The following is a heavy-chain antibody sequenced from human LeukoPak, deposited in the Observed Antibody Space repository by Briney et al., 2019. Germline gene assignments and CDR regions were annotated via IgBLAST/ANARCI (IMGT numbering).Heavy chain of an antibody. D-gene: IGHD6-19*01. CDR1: GDSVSSNNAA. CDR2: TYYRSKWYN. Sequence: SQTLSLTCDISGDSVSSNNAAWNWIRLSPSRGLEWLGRTYYRSKWYNDYAVSLKSQITINPDTSKNQYSLQLNSVTPEDTAVYYCARAQWRNWFVPWGQGTLVTVSS. CDR3: ARAQWRNWFVP. V-gene: IGHV6-1*01. J-gene: IGHJ5*02.